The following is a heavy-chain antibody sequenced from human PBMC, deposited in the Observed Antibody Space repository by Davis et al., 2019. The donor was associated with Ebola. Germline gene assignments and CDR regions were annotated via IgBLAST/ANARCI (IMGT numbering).Heavy chain of an antibody. J-gene: IGHJ4*02. V-gene: IGHV4-4*02. CDR1: GFTFSSYSM. CDR3: ARESFTAVGLV. CDR2: IYHSGST. Sequence: MPGGSLRLSCAASGFTFSSYSMNWVRQPPGKGLEWIGEIYHSGSTNYNPSLKSRVTISVDKSKNQFSLKLSSVTAADTAVYYCARESFTAVGLVWGQGTLVTVSS. D-gene: IGHD2-2*03.